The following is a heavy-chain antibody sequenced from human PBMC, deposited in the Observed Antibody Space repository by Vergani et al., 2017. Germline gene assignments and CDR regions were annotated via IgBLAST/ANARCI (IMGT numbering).Heavy chain of an antibody. CDR2: INHSGST. CDR3: ARRSSGHYYYYGMDV. V-gene: IGHV4-34*10. CDR1: GGSFSGYY. Sequence: QVQLQESGPGLVKPSETLSLTCAVYGGSFSGYYWSWIRQPPGKGLEWIGEINHSGSTNYNPSLKSRVTISVDTSKNQFSLKLSSVTAADTAVYYCARRSSGHYYYYGMDVWGQGTTVTVSS. J-gene: IGHJ6*02. D-gene: IGHD3-22*01.